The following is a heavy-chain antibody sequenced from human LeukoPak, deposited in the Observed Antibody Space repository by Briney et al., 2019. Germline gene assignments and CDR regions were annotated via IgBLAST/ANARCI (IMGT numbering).Heavy chain of an antibody. CDR2: IWYDGSNK. J-gene: IGHJ3*02. Sequence: GGSLRLSCAASGFTFSNYGMHWVRQAPGKGLEWVAVIWYDGSNKYYADSVKGRFTVSRDNSKNTLDLQMSSLRAEDTAVYYCAREQYGSDDALDIWGQGTLVTVSS. CDR3: AREQYGSDDALDI. D-gene: IGHD3-10*01. CDR1: GFTFSNYG. V-gene: IGHV3-33*01.